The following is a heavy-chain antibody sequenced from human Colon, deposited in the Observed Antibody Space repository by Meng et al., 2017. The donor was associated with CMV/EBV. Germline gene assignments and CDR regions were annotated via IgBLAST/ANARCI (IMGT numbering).Heavy chain of an antibody. J-gene: IGHJ4*02. D-gene: IGHD3-3*01. CDR1: GFTFASHT. CDR2: IKNDGTFT. Sequence: GGSLRLSCAASGFTFASHTMTWVRQAPGKGLEWVSSIKNDGTFTAYADSVKGRFTVSRDNAKDTVYLQMNSLTVEDAAVYYCGDFEAGWGQGTLVTVSS. CDR3: GDFEAG. V-gene: IGHV3-74*01.